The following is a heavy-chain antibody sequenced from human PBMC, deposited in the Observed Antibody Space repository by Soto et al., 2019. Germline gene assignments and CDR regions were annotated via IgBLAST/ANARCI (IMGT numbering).Heavy chain of an antibody. CDR3: ARAVDRAISDIWFDP. J-gene: IGHJ5*02. D-gene: IGHD5-18*01. CDR1: GFSLSNAGMG. Sequence: SGPTLVNPTEPLTLTCTVSGFSLSNAGMGVSWIRQPPGKALEWLAHIFSSDEKSYRTSLETRLTVSKDTSKSQVVLTMTNMDPLDTATYYCARAVDRAISDIWFDPWGQGTQVTVSS. CDR2: IFSSDEK. V-gene: IGHV2-26*01.